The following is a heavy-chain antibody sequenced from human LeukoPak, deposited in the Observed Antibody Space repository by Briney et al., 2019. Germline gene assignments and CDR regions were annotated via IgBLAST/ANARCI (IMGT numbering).Heavy chain of an antibody. J-gene: IGHJ4*02. D-gene: IGHD3-22*01. Sequence: GGSLRLSCAASGFTFSSYSMNWVRQAPGKGLEWVSSISSSSSYIYYADSVKGRFTISRDNAKNSLYLQMNSLRAEDTAVYYCARGSYDSSGYYLGRPDYWGQGTLVTVSS. CDR1: GFTFSSYS. CDR3: ARGSYDSSGYYLGRPDY. CDR2: ISSSSSYI. V-gene: IGHV3-21*01.